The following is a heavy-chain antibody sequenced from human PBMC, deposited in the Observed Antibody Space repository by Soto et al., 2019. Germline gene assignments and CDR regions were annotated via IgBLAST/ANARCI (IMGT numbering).Heavy chain of an antibody. D-gene: IGHD3-10*01. Sequence: GGSLRLSCAASGFTFSGSAMHWVRQASGKGLEWVGRIRSKANSYATAYAASVKGRFTISRDDSKNTAYLQMNSLKTEDTAVYYCTRLHGSGSYAYYYYGMDVWGQGTTVTVSS. CDR2: IRSKANSYAT. J-gene: IGHJ6*02. CDR1: GFTFSGSA. CDR3: TRLHGSGSYAYYYYGMDV. V-gene: IGHV3-73*01.